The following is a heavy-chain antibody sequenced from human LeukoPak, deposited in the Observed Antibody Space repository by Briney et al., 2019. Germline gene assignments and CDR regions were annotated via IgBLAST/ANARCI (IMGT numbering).Heavy chain of an antibody. V-gene: IGHV1-8*01. J-gene: IGHJ1*01. D-gene: IGHD4-11*01. CDR2: MNPNSGNT. Sequence: ASVKVSCKASGYTFTSYDINWVRQATGQGLEWMGWMNPNSGNTGYAQKSQGRVTMTRNTSISTAYMELSSLRSEDTAVYYCARGYDYLYAEYFQHWGQGTLVTVSS. CDR3: ARGYDYLYAEYFQH. CDR1: GYTFTSYD.